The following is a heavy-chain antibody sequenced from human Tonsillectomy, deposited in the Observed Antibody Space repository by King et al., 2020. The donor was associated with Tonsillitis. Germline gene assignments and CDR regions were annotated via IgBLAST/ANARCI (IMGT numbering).Heavy chain of an antibody. Sequence: QLVQSGGGLVQPGGSLRLSCAASGFTFSSYWMSWVRQAPGKGLEWVANIKQDGSEKYYVDSVKGRFTISRDNAKNSLYLQMNSLRAEDTAVYYCARDVGGYSYAGYFDYWGQGTLVTVPS. CDR1: GFTFSSYW. CDR2: IKQDGSEK. CDR3: ARDVGGYSYAGYFDY. J-gene: IGHJ4*02. V-gene: IGHV3-7*03. D-gene: IGHD5-18*01.